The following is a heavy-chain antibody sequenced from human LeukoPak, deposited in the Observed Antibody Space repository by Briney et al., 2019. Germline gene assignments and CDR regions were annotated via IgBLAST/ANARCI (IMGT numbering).Heavy chain of an antibody. CDR3: ARTSGGGATVNV. CDR1: GGSISSSSYY. Sequence: SETLSLTCTVSGGSISSSSYYWGWIRQPPGKGLEWIGSIYYSGSTYYNPSLKSRVTISVDTSKNQFSLKLSSVTAADTAVYYCARTSGGGATVNVWGQGTLVTVSS. J-gene: IGHJ4*02. D-gene: IGHD4-11*01. CDR2: IYYSGST. V-gene: IGHV4-39*01.